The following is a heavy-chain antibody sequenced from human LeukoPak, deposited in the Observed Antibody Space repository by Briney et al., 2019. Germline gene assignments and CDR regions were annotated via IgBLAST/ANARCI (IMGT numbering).Heavy chain of an antibody. CDR3: ARSMYCGGDCYYYFDY. Sequence: PGGSLRLSCAASGFTFSSYSMNWVRQAPGKGLVWFSRINSDGTIIGYADSVKGRFTISRDNAKNTLYLQMNSLRADDTAVYYCARSMYCGGDCYYYFDYWGQGTLVTVAS. CDR1: GFTFSSYS. CDR2: INSDGTII. V-gene: IGHV3-74*01. J-gene: IGHJ4*02. D-gene: IGHD2-21*02.